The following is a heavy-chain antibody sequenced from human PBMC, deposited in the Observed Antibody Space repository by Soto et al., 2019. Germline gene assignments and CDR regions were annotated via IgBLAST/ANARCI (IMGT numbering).Heavy chain of an antibody. J-gene: IGHJ4*02. D-gene: IGHD2-2*02. CDR2: IIPILDIA. CDR1: GGTFSSYT. V-gene: IGHV1-69*02. CDR3: AMEYCSSTSCDRDY. Sequence: QVQLVQSGAEVKKPGSSVKVSCKASGGTFSSYTISWVRRAPGQGLEWMGRIIPILDIANNAQKFQGRVTITADKSPSPAYMELSSLRSEDTGVYYCAMEYCSSTSCDRDYWGQGTLVSVSS.